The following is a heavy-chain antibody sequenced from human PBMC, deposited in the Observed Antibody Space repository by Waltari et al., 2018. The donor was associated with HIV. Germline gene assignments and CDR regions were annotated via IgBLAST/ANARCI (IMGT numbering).Heavy chain of an antibody. CDR3: ARATGDSPFDY. J-gene: IGHJ4*02. Sequence: QVQLQESGPGLVKPSQTLSLTCTVSGGSISSGSYYWSWIRQPAGKGLEWIGRIYTSRSTNYNPSLKSRVTISVDTSKNQLSLKLSSVTDADTAVYYCARATGDSPFDYWGQGTLVTVSS. D-gene: IGHD4-17*01. V-gene: IGHV4-61*02. CDR1: GGSISSGSYY. CDR2: IYTSRST.